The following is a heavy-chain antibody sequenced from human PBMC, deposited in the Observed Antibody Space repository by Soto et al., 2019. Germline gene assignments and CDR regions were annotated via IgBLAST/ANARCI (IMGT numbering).Heavy chain of an antibody. CDR3: TTIVRIAARRPGRFDP. CDR2: IKSKTDGGTT. J-gene: IGHJ5*02. V-gene: IGHV3-15*01. D-gene: IGHD6-6*01. CDR1: GFTFSNAW. Sequence: LRLSCAASGFTFSNAWMSWARQAPGKGLEWVGRIKSKTDGGTTDYAAPVKGRFTISRDDSKNTLYLQMNSLKTEDTAVYYCTTIVRIAARRPGRFDPWGQGTLVTVSS.